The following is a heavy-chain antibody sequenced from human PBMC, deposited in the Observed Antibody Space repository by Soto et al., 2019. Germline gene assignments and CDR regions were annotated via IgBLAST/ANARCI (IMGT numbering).Heavy chain of an antibody. CDR2: IYHRGTS. Sequence: LSLTCTVSGGSISSGAYSWSWIRLPPGKRLEWIGYIYHRGTSHYNPSLKSRVTMSVDRSKNQFSLNLRSVTAADTAVYYCARDYYGMDVWGQGTTVTVSS. J-gene: IGHJ6*02. CDR3: ARDYYGMDV. CDR1: GGSISSGAYS. V-gene: IGHV4-30-2*01.